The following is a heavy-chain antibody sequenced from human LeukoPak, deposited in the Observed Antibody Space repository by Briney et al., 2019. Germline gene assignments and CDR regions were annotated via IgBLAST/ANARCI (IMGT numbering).Heavy chain of an antibody. D-gene: IGHD3-3*01. CDR2: INHSGST. Sequence: SETLSLTCAVYGGSFSGYYWSWIRQPPGKGLEWIGEINHSGSTNYNPSLKSRVTISVDTSKNQFSLKLSSVTAADTAVYYCAKKRGGITIFGVVITPSNWFDPRGQGTLVTVSS. CDR1: GGSFSGYY. CDR3: AKKRGGITIFGVVITPSNWFDP. J-gene: IGHJ5*02. V-gene: IGHV4-34*01.